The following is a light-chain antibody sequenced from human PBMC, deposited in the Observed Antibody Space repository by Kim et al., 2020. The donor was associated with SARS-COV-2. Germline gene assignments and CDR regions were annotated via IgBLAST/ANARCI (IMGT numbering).Light chain of an antibody. CDR1: SSDVGGYYD. CDR3: SSYTSSSTYV. CDR2: DVS. J-gene: IGLJ1*01. V-gene: IGLV2-14*03. Sequence: GESITISCTGTSSDVGGYYDVSWYQQHPGKAPKLMIYDVSNRPSGVSNRFSGSKSGNTASLTISGLQAEDEADYYCSSYTSSSTYVFGTGTKVTVL.